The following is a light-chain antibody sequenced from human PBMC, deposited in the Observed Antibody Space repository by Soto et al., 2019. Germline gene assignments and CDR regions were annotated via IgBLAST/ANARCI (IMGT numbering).Light chain of an antibody. CDR2: DAV. J-gene: IGKJ4*01. CDR3: QQYDAWPLT. CDR1: QSVGDY. V-gene: IGKV3-15*01. Sequence: PGERATLSCRASQSVGDYLGWYQQKPGQTPRLLIYDAVIRAADVPARFSGRWSWTECTRTINSLQSEDVEVYDCQQYDAWPLTFGGGTKVDIK.